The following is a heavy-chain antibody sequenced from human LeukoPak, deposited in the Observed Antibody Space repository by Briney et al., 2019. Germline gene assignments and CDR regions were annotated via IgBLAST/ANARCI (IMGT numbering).Heavy chain of an antibody. V-gene: IGHV5-51*01. Sequence: GESLKISCKGSGYTFTNYWIGWVRQMPGKGLEFMGIIYPGDSDTRYSPSYQGQVTISVDKSINTAYLQWSSLKASDSAMYYCARVGVQGIDYLDYWGQGTLVTVSS. CDR2: IYPGDSDT. J-gene: IGHJ4*02. CDR3: ARVGVQGIDYLDY. D-gene: IGHD3-16*01. CDR1: GYTFTNYW.